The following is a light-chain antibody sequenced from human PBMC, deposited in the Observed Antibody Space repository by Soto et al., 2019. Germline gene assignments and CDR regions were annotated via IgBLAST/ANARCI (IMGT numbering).Light chain of an antibody. J-gene: IGLJ1*01. V-gene: IGLV1-44*01. CDR2: SNN. CDR1: SSNIGSNT. Sequence: QFVLTQPPSASGTPGQRFTISCSGSSSNIGSNTGNWYQQLPVTAPKLLIYSNNQRPSGVPDRFSGYKSGTSASLAISGLQSEDEADYYCAAWDDSLNGYVFGTGTKLTVL. CDR3: AAWDDSLNGYV.